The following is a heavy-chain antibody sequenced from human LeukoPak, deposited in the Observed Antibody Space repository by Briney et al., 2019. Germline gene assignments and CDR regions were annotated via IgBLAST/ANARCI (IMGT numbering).Heavy chain of an antibody. CDR1: GGTFSSYA. J-gene: IGHJ6*03. Sequence: GSSVKVSCKASGGTFSSYAISWGRQAPGQGLEWMGRIIPIFGTANYAQKFQGRVTITTDESTSTAYMELSSLRSEDTAVYYCARAIAFDYYYYYMDVWGKGTTVTVSS. D-gene: IGHD3-3*02. CDR3: ARAIAFDYYYYYMDV. CDR2: IIPIFGTA. V-gene: IGHV1-69*05.